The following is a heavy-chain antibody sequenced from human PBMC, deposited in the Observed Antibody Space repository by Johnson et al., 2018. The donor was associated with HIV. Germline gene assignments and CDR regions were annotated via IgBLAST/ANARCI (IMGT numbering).Heavy chain of an antibody. Sequence: VHLVESGGGLVQPGGSLRLSCAASGFTVSSNYMSWVRQAPGKGLEWVGRIKRKIEGETTDYAAPVKGRFTISRDDSKNTLYLQMNSLTTEDTAVYYCTTAIVIDAFDIWGQGTMVTVSS. CDR2: IKRKIEGETT. CDR3: TTAIVIDAFDI. J-gene: IGHJ3*02. CDR1: GFTVSSNY. V-gene: IGHV3-15*01. D-gene: IGHD3-16*02.